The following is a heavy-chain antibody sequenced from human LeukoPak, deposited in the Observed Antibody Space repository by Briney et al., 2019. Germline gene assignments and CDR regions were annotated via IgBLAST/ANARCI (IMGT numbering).Heavy chain of an antibody. V-gene: IGHV3-7*01. CDR3: ARVKQRLVRLLGRDTTYNYYYYMDV. J-gene: IGHJ6*03. D-gene: IGHD6-13*01. CDR2: IKQDRSEK. CDR1: GFMFSSYW. Sequence: PGGSLRLSCAASGFMFSSYWMSWVRQAPGKGLEWVANIKQDRSEKYYVDSVKGRFTVSRDNARNSPYLQMNSLSPEDTAVYYCARVKQRLVRLLGRDTTYNYYYYMDVWGKGTTVTVSS.